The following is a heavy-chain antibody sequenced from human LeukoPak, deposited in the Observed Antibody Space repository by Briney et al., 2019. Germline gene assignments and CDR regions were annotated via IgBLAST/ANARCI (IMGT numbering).Heavy chain of an antibody. D-gene: IGHD2-21*02. J-gene: IGHJ4*02. CDR1: GFTVSTNY. CDR2: IYSGGST. Sequence: GGSLRLSCAASGFTVSTNYVSWVRQAPGKGLEWVSVIYSGGSTYYADSIKGRFTISRDNSKNTLYLEMNSLRAEDTAVYYCARVLRSLNCGGDCYIFDYWGQGTLVTVSS. V-gene: IGHV3-53*01. CDR3: ARVLRSLNCGGDCYIFDY.